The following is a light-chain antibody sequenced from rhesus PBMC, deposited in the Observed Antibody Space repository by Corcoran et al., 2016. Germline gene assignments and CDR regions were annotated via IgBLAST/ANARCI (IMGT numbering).Light chain of an antibody. J-gene: IGKJ2*01. V-gene: IGKV1-33*02. CDR2: AAS. CDR3: QQHNSYPPS. Sequence: DIQMTQSPSSLSASVGDRVIITCQASKGISSWLAWYQQKPGKAPKLLIYAASSLQSGVPSRFSGCGSGTDFTLTISCLQPEAFATYSCQQHNSYPPSFGQRTKVEIK. CDR1: KGISSW.